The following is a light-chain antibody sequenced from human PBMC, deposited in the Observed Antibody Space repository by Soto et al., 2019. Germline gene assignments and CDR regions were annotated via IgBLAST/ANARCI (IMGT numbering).Light chain of an antibody. CDR2: GAS. V-gene: IGKV4-1*01. CDR3: QQHYKTPWT. Sequence: DIVMTQTPDSLTVSLGERATINCKSRQRVLYSSNNENYLAWYQQKTGQPPKLLIYGASTRESGVPDRFSGSGSGADFTLTISSRQAEDGAVYYCQQHYKTPWTFGQGTKVEIK. CDR1: QRVLYSSNNENY. J-gene: IGKJ1*01.